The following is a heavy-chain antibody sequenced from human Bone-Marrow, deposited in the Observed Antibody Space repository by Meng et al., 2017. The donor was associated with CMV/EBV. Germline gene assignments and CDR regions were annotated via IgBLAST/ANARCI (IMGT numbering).Heavy chain of an antibody. D-gene: IGHD1-26*01. Sequence: SETLSLTCTVSGGSISSYYWSWIRQPPGKGLEWIGYIYYSGSTNYNPSLKSRVTISVDTSKNQFSLKLSSVTAADTAVYYCARDLGGSYPNWGQGTRVTVSS. CDR1: GGSISSYY. V-gene: IGHV4-59*01. J-gene: IGHJ4*02. CDR3: ARDLGGSYPN. CDR2: IYYSGST.